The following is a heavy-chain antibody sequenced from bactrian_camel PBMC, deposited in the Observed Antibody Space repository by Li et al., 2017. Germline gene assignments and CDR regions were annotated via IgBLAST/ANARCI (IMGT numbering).Heavy chain of an antibody. D-gene: IGHD6*01. CDR2: LGSDGTA. V-gene: IGHV3S44*01. CDR3: AADDALGGSWFSSLNRPYNH. CDR1: GLTFSSYD. Sequence: VQLVESGGGLVQPGGSLRLSCVASGLTFSSYDMSWVRQAPGKGREGVAALGSDGTASYADSVKGRFTISTDNAKNILYLRMNSLKPDDTAMYYCAADDALGGSWFSSLNRPYNHWGQGTQVTVS. J-gene: IGHJ4*01.